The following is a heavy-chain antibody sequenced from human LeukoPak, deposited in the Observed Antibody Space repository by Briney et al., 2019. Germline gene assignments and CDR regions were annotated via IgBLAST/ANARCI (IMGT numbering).Heavy chain of an antibody. CDR1: GFTFSSYE. D-gene: IGHD4-23*01. CDR3: ARQAVARDFDY. J-gene: IGHJ4*02. CDR2: ISSSGSTI. V-gene: IGHV3-48*03. Sequence: GGSLRLSCAASGFTFSSYEMNWVRQAPGKRLEWVSYISSSGSTIYYADSVKGRFTISRDNAKNSLYLQMNSLRVEDTAVYYCARQAVARDFDYWGQGTLVTVSS.